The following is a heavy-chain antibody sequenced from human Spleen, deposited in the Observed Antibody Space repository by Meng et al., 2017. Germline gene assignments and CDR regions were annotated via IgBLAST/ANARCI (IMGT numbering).Heavy chain of an antibody. V-gene: IGHV1-2*06. CDR3: ARSHIQSWLHYLDDY. Sequence: ASVKVSCKASGYTFSGYYVHWVRQAPGQGLEWMGRIHPNSGGTNAAQKFQGRVTMTRDTSIGTAYMELSRLTSDDTAAYYCARSHIQSWLHYLDDYWGQGNLVNGAS. CDR1: GYTFSGYY. J-gene: IGHJ4*02. D-gene: IGHD5-18*01. CDR2: IHPNSGGT.